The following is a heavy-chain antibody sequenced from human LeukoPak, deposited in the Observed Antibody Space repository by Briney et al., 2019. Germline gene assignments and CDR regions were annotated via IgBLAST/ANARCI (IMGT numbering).Heavy chain of an antibody. J-gene: IGHJ4*02. V-gene: IGHV3-23*01. Sequence: GGSLRLSCAASGFTFSSYAMSWVRQAPGKGLEWVSAISGSGGSTYYADSVKGRFTISRDNSKNTLYLQMNSLRAEDTAVYYCARTLVVVAATGYFDYWGQGTLVTVSS. CDR1: GFTFSSYA. D-gene: IGHD2-15*01. CDR3: ARTLVVVAATGYFDY. CDR2: ISGSGGST.